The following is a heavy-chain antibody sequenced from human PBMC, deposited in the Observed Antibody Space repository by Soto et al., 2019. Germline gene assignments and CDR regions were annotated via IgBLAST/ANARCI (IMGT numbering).Heavy chain of an antibody. D-gene: IGHD3-16*01. Sequence: SETLSLTCAVYGGSFSGYYWSWIRQPPGKGLEWIGEINHSGSTNYNPSLKSRVTISVDTSKNQFSLKLSSVTAADTAVYYCARGMGPLMGGTYYYMDVWGKGTTVTVSS. CDR3: ARGMGPLMGGTYYYMDV. CDR2: INHSGST. V-gene: IGHV4-34*01. J-gene: IGHJ6*03. CDR1: GGSFSGYY.